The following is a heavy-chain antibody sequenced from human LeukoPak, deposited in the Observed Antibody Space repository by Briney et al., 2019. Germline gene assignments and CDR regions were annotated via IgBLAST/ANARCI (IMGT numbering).Heavy chain of an antibody. V-gene: IGHV3-74*01. Sequence: GGSLRLSCAASGFTFSGHWMHWVRQAPGKGLVWVSRINFDGSSTSYADSVKGRFTISRDNAKNTLYLQMNSLRAEDTAVYYCARVRYCDYWGQGTLVTVSS. CDR3: ARVRYCDY. D-gene: IGHD1-14*01. CDR2: INFDGSST. CDR1: GFTFSGHW. J-gene: IGHJ4*02.